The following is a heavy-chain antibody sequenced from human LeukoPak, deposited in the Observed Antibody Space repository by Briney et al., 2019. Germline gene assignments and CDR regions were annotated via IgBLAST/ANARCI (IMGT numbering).Heavy chain of an antibody. CDR2: IKQDGSEK. V-gene: IGHV3-7*01. D-gene: IGHD1-26*01. J-gene: IGHJ6*02. CDR1: GFTFSSYW. Sequence: GGSLRLSCAASGFTFSSYWMSWVRQAPGKGLEWVANIKQDGSEKYYVDSVKGRFTISRDNAKNSLYLQMNSLRAEDTAVYYCARVETLNGSYWSQAYGMDVWGQGTTVTVSS. CDR3: ARVETLNGSYWSQAYGMDV.